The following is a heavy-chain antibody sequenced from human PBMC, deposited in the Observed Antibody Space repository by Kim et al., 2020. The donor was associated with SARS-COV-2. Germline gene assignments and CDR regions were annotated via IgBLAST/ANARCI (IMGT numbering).Heavy chain of an antibody. CDR2: LNNGGTSS. Sequence: GGSLRLSCTASGVSVTTYWMHWVRQVPGKGLQWVSRLNNGGTSSTYADFVKGRFAISRDNLKATLYLRMTSLRAEETAVYFCARGGVTGSLLDYWGQG. V-gene: IGHV3-74*01. D-gene: IGHD1-1*01. CDR1: GVSVTTYW. J-gene: IGHJ4*02. CDR3: ARGGVTGSLLDY.